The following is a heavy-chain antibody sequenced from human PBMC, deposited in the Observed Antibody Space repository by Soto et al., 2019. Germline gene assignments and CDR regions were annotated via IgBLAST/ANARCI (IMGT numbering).Heavy chain of an antibody. CDR1: GYSFTSYW. CDR3: ARQYCSGGSCYGSLDV. D-gene: IGHD2-15*01. V-gene: IGHV5-51*01. CDR2: IYPGDSDT. J-gene: IGHJ6*02. Sequence: EVQLVQSGAEVKKPGESLKISCKGSGYSFTSYWIGWVCQMPGKGLEWMGIIYPGDSDTRYSPSFQGQVTISADKSISTAYLQWSSLKASDTAMYYCARQYCSGGSCYGSLDVWGQGTTVTVSS.